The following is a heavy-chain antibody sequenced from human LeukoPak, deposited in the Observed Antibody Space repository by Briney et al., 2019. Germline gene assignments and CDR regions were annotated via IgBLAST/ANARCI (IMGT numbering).Heavy chain of an antibody. CDR2: IKQDGSEK. Sequence: GGSLRLSCAASGFTFSSYWMSWVRQAPGKGLEWVANIKQDGSEKYYVDSVKGRFTISRDNAKNSLYLQMNSLRAEDTALYYCAREDRYDAFDIWGQGTMVTVSS. V-gene: IGHV3-7*03. J-gene: IGHJ3*02. CDR3: AREDRYDAFDI. CDR1: GFTFSSYW.